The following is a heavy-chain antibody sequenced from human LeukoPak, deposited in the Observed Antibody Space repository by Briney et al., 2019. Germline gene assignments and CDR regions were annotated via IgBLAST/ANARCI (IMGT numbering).Heavy chain of an antibody. D-gene: IGHD3-22*01. CDR3: ARDFSLGLYYYDSSGYFHY. Sequence: ASVKVSCKASGYTFTGYYMHWVRQAPGQGLEWMGWINPNSGGTNYAQKFQGRVTMTRDTSISTAYMELSRLRSDDTAVYYCARDFSLGLYYYDSSGYFHYWGQGTLVTVSS. CDR2: INPNSGGT. V-gene: IGHV1-2*02. J-gene: IGHJ4*02. CDR1: GYTFTGYY.